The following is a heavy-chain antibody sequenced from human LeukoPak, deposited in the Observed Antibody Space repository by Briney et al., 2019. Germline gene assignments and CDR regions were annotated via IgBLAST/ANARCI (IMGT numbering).Heavy chain of an antibody. CDR2: ISAYNGNT. V-gene: IGHV1-18*01. CDR1: GYTFTSYG. Sequence: ASVKVSCKASGYTFTSYGISWVRPAPGQGLEWMGWISAYNGNTNYAQTLQGRVTMTTDTSTSTAYMELRSLRSDDTAVYYCARVSPIAATPDYYMDVWGKGTTVTVSS. D-gene: IGHD2-15*01. CDR3: ARVSPIAATPDYYMDV. J-gene: IGHJ6*03.